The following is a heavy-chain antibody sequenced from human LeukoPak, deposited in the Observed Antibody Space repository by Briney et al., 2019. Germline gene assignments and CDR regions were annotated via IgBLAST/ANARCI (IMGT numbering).Heavy chain of an antibody. J-gene: IGHJ5*02. CDR2: INHSGST. Sequence: SETLSLTCAVYGGSFSGYYWSWIRQPPGKGLEWIGEINHSGSTNYNPSLKSRVTISVDTSKNQFSLKLSSVTAPDTAVYYCARGSKEFGPWGQGTLVTVSS. D-gene: IGHD6-13*01. CDR1: GGSFSGYY. V-gene: IGHV4-34*01. CDR3: ARGSKEFGP.